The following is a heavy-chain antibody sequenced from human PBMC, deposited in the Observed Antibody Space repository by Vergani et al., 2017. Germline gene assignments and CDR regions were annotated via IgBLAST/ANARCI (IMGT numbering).Heavy chain of an antibody. CDR1: GFTVSSNY. CDR3: ARVSRPYSSSSSDYFDY. V-gene: IGHV3-66*01. D-gene: IGHD6-6*01. J-gene: IGHJ4*02. Sequence: VQLVESGGGLVKPGGSLILSCAASGFTVSSNYMSWVRPAPGKGLEWVSVIDSGGSTYYADSVKGRFTISRDNSKNTLYLQMNSLRAEDTAVYYCARVSRPYSSSSSDYFDYWGQGTLVTVSS. CDR2: IDSGGST.